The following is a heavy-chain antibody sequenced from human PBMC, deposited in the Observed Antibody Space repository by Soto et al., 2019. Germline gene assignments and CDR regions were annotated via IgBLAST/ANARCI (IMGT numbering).Heavy chain of an antibody. D-gene: IGHD2-2*01. CDR3: VRDPQRNDY. CDR1: GYDFSSYG. CDR2: ISASNGNR. J-gene: IGHJ4*02. Sequence: QVQLVQSGAEVKKPGASVKVSCKASGYDFSSYGISWVRQAPGQGLEWMGWISASNGNRDYAQQFQGRVTMTSDTSRTPGYMELRSLRSDGTAVYYCVRDPQRNDYWGQGTLVNVSS. V-gene: IGHV1-18*04.